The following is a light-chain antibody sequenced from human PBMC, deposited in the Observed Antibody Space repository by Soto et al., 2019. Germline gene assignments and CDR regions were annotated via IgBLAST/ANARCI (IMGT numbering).Light chain of an antibody. J-gene: IGKJ3*01. Sequence: DIQMTQSPSSLSAYLGDRVTITCRASQGISNYLAWYQQKPGRLTKLLLFGASTLQSGVPARFSGSGSGTHFSLTINRLLPEDVATYSCQKYDRAPFTFGPGTKVDF. CDR1: QGISNY. V-gene: IGKV1-27*01. CDR3: QKYDRAPFT. CDR2: GAS.